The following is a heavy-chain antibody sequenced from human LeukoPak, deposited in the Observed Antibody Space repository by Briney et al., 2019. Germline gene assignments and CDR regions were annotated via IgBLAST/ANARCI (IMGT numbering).Heavy chain of an antibody. Sequence: GGSLRLSCAASGFSFISYGMHWVRPGPGKGLEWVAFIRYDGSNKYYADSVKGRFTISRDNSKNTLYLQMNSLRAEDTAVYYCAKDDSYGSGPYGMDVWGQGTTVTVSS. V-gene: IGHV3-30*02. CDR2: IRYDGSNK. J-gene: IGHJ6*02. D-gene: IGHD3-10*01. CDR3: AKDDSYGSGPYGMDV. CDR1: GFSFISYG.